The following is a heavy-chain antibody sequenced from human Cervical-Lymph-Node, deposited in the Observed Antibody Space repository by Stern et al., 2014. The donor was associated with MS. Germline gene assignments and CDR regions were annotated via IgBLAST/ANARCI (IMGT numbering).Heavy chain of an antibody. Sequence: QVQLQESGPGLVRPSGTLSLTCAVSGDSISNDNWWSWVRQPPGKGLEGIGEVYHTGSANYDPSRKSRVPISVDKSKNQFSLRLTSMTAADTAVYYCARDQGFQLMNSWGQGTLVIVSS. D-gene: IGHD2-2*01. CDR3: ARDQGFQLMNS. CDR1: GDSISNDNW. J-gene: IGHJ4*02. V-gene: IGHV4-4*02. CDR2: VYHTGSA.